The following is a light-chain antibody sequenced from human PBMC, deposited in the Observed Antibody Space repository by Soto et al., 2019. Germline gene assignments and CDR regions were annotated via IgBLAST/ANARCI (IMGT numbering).Light chain of an antibody. Sequence: EIVMTQSPLSLPVIPGEPASISCRSRQSLRHSTGLHYLDWYVQKPGQSPQLLIYLASNRASGVPDRFSGSGSGTDFTLKISRVEAEDVGVYYCMQALQTWTFGQGTKVEIK. J-gene: IGKJ1*01. CDR2: LAS. V-gene: IGKV2-28*01. CDR1: QSLRHSTGLHY. CDR3: MQALQTWT.